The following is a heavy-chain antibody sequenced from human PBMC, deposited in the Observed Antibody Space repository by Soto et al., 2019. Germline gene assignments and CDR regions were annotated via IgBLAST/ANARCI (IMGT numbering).Heavy chain of an antibody. J-gene: IGHJ4*02. V-gene: IGHV4-39*01. Sequence: QLQLQESGPGLVKPSETLSLTCTVSGGSISSSSFYWAWIRQPPGKGLEWIGSIYYSGSTYFSPSLKSRVTISVDTSKNQCSLKLNSVTAADTAVYYCARRPQYCSGGTCGVYWGQGTLVIVSS. CDR2: IYYSGST. CDR3: ARRPQYCSGGTCGVY. CDR1: GGSISSSSFY. D-gene: IGHD2-15*01.